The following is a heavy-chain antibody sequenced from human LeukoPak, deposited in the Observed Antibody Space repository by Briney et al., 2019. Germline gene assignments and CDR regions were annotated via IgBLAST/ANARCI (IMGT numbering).Heavy chain of an antibody. CDR3: ARAKSYCGVTSCPMDTH. Sequence: GGSLRLSCAASGFTFSSYEMNWVRQAPGKGLEWVSYISSSGSTIYYADSVKGRFTISRDNAKNSLYLQMNSLRAEDTAVYYCARAKSYCGVTSCPMDTHWGQGTLVTVSS. CDR1: GFTFSSYE. V-gene: IGHV3-48*03. J-gene: IGHJ4*02. D-gene: IGHD2-2*01. CDR2: ISSSGSTI.